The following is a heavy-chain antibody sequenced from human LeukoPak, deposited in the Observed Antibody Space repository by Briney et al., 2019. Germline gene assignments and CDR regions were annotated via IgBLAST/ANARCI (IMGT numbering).Heavy chain of an antibody. D-gene: IGHD3-10*01. J-gene: IGHJ4*02. V-gene: IGHV3-7*01. CDR3: ARDGSGQWPIGF. CDR1: GFTFSDAW. Sequence: PGGSLRLSCAASGFTFSDAWMSWVRQAPGKGLEWVANIKSDGSEKYYVDSVKGRFTISRDNAKNSLFLQMNSLRAEDTAVYYCARDGSGQWPIGFWGQGTLVTVSS. CDR2: IKSDGSEK.